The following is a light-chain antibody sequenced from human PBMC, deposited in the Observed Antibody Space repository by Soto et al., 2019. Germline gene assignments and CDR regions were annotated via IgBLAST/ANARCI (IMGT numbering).Light chain of an antibody. J-gene: IGLJ2*01. Sequence: QSVLTQPPSVSGAPGQRVTISCTGSSSNIGARYDVHWYQQLPGTAPKLLIYTNSNRPSGVPDRFSGSKSGTSASLAITGLQAEDEADYYWQSYDTSLSVVFGGGTKLTVL. CDR3: QSYDTSLSVV. CDR1: SSNIGARYD. V-gene: IGLV1-40*01. CDR2: TNS.